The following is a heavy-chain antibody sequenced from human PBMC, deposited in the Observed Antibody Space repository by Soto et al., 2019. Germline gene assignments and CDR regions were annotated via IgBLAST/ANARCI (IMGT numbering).Heavy chain of an antibody. V-gene: IGHV3-30*18. Sequence: QVQLVESGGGVVQPGRSLRLSCAASGFTFSSYGMHWVRQAPGKGLEWVAVISYDGSNKYYADSVKGRFTISRDNSTNTLYLQVNSLRAEDTAVYYCAKGGYYSRVWAFDIWGQGTMVTVSS. CDR3: AKGGYYSRVWAFDI. CDR2: ISYDGSNK. CDR1: GFTFSSYG. D-gene: IGHD3-22*01. J-gene: IGHJ3*02.